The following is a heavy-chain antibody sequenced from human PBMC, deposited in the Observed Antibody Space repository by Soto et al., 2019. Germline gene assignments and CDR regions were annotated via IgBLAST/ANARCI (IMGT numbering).Heavy chain of an antibody. V-gene: IGHV1-8*01. CDR2: MNPDSGNT. CDR3: ARSVGGSNVNFDY. D-gene: IGHD3-10*01. Sequence: QVQLVQSGAEVRTPGASVKVSCKASGYTFTSYDINWVRQATGQGPEWMGWMNPDSGNTGYVQKFQGRVTMTRNTAMSTAYRELSSLRSEDTAVYYCARSVGGSNVNFDYWGQGTLVTVSS. CDR1: GYTFTSYD. J-gene: IGHJ4*02.